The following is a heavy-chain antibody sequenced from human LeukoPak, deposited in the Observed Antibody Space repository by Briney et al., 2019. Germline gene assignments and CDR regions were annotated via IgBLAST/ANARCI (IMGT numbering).Heavy chain of an antibody. CDR1: GGSISSYY. J-gene: IGHJ2*01. CDR3: ARRGSGASLEYYFDL. V-gene: IGHV4-59*08. Sequence: SETLSLTCTVSGGSISSYYWSWIRQPPGKGLEYIGYIYYSGNTNSNPSLNIRVSISVDTSKNQFSLKLSSVTAADTAVYYCARRGSGASLEYYFDLWGRGTLVTVSS. D-gene: IGHD1-14*01. CDR2: IYYSGNT.